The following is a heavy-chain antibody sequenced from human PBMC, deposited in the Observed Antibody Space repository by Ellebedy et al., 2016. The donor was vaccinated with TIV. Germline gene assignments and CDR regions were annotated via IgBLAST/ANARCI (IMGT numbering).Heavy chain of an antibody. Sequence: ASVKVSXXASGYTFTNYDINWVRQATGQGLEWLGWMNPSSGNTGSAQKFQGRVTMTRDTSISTAYMELSSLRSEDTAVYYCARGNLRKLAVAEENWFGPWGQGTLVTVSS. J-gene: IGHJ5*02. D-gene: IGHD6-19*01. CDR3: ARGNLRKLAVAEENWFGP. CDR2: MNPSSGNT. V-gene: IGHV1-8*01. CDR1: GYTFTNYD.